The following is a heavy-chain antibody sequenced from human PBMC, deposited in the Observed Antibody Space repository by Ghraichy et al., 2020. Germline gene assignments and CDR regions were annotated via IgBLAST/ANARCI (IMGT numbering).Heavy chain of an antibody. V-gene: IGHV2-5*02. CDR2: IYWDDDK. D-gene: IGHD6-19*01. CDR3: APMGIAVAEDYFDY. Sequence: SGPTLVKPTQTLTLTCTFSGFSLSTSGVGVGWIRQPPGKALEWLALIYWDDDKRYSPSLKSRLTITKDTSKNQVVLTMTNMDPVDTATYYCAPMGIAVAEDYFDYWGQGTLVTVSS. J-gene: IGHJ4*02. CDR1: GFSLSTSGVG.